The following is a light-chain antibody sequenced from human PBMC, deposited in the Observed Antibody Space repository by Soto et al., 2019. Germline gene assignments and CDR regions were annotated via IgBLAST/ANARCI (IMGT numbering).Light chain of an antibody. CDR1: QSVSNNY. V-gene: IGKV3-20*01. Sequence: IALTQSAYTSSLSPGEKATLSCRASQSVSNNYLAWYQQKPGQAPRLLIYGASNRATGIPDRFSGSGSGTDFTLTISRLEPEDFAVYYCQQYGSSGTFAQGTKVDIK. CDR3: QQYGSSGT. CDR2: GAS. J-gene: IGKJ1*01.